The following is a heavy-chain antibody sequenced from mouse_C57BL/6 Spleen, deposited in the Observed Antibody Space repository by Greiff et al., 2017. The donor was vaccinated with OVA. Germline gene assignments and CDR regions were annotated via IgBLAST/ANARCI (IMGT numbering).Heavy chain of an antibody. V-gene: IGHV6-3*01. CDR3: TGRASILLRWYFDV. CDR1: GFTFSNYW. Sequence: EVKVVESGGGLVQPGGSMKLSRVASGFTFSNYWMNWVRQSPEKGLEWGAQIRLKSDNYATHYAESGKGRFTISRDDSTSSVYLQMHNLSAEDTGIYYCTGRASILLRWYFDVWGTGTTVTVSS. J-gene: IGHJ1*03. D-gene: IGHD6-5*01. CDR2: IRLKSDNYAT.